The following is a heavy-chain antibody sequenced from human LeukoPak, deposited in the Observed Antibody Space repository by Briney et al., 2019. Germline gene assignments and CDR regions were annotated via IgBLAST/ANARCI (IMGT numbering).Heavy chain of an antibody. CDR3: VRNGGSLDY. V-gene: IGHV3-48*03. CDR2: ISSSGSVI. J-gene: IGHJ4*02. Sequence: PGGSLRLSCAASGFTFSSYEMSWVRQAPGKGLEWVSYISSSGSVIYYADSVKGRFTISRDNAKNSLYLQMNSLRATDTAVYYCVRNGGSLDYWGQGTLVTVSS. D-gene: IGHD2-15*01. CDR1: GFTFSSYE.